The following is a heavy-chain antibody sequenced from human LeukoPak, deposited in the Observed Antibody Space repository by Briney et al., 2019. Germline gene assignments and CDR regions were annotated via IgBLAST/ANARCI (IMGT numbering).Heavy chain of an antibody. CDR1: GGSISSSVYY. D-gene: IGHD6-19*01. CDR2: INYSGST. CDR3: VRHEIGTSGWQGGFDY. J-gene: IGHJ4*02. V-gene: IGHV4-39*01. Sequence: SETLSLTCTVSGGSISSSVYYWGWIRQSPGKGLEWIGSINYSGSTYDNPSLKSRVTISGDTSKKHFSLKLSSVTAADTVVYYCVRHEIGTSGWQGGFDYWGQGTLVTVSS.